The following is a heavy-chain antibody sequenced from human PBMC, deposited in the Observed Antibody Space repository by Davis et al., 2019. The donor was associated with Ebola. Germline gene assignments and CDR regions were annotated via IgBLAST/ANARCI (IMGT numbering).Heavy chain of an antibody. CDR3: ARGTVATIEAYFDH. CDR2: ITWNSGKI. D-gene: IGHD5-12*01. CDR1: GFTFEDYA. V-gene: IGHV3-9*01. J-gene: IGHJ4*02. Sequence: PGGSLRLSCGGSGFTFEDYAMYWVRHVPGKGLEWVSSITWNSGKIAYSDSVKGRFTVSRENAKNSLFLQMNSLRPEDTALYYCARGTVATIEAYFDHWGQGALVTVS.